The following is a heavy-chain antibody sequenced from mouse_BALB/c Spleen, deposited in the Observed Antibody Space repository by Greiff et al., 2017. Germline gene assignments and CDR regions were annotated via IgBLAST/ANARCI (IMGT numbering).Heavy chain of an antibody. CDR2: ISSGSSTI. Sequence: EVQLVESGGGLVQPGGSRKLSCAASGFTFSSFGMHWVRQAPEKGLEWVAYISSGSSTIYYADTVKGRFTISRDNPKNTLFLQMTSLRSEDTAMYYCARGSGLLRDAMDYWGQGTSVTVSS. CDR1: GFTFSSFG. V-gene: IGHV5-17*02. D-gene: IGHD1-1*01. J-gene: IGHJ4*01. CDR3: ARGSGLLRDAMDY.